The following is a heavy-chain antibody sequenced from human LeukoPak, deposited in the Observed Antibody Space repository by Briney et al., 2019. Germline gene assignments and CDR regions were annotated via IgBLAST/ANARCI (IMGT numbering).Heavy chain of an antibody. CDR2: ISYDGSNK. V-gene: IGHV3-30-3*01. CDR1: GFTFRSFP. D-gene: IGHD5-18*01. J-gene: IGHJ4*02. Sequence: PGGSLRLSCAASGFTFRSFPMTWVRQGPGKGLEWVAVISYDGSNKYYADSVKGRFTISRDNSKNTLYLQMNSLRAEDTAVYYCARDQQDTLDYWGQGTLVTVSS. CDR3: ARDQQDTLDY.